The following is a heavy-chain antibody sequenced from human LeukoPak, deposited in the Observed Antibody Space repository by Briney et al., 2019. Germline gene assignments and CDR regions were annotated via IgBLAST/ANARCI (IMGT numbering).Heavy chain of an antibody. Sequence: PGGSLRLSCAASGFTVSSNYMSWIRQPPGKGLEWIGYIYYSGSTNYNPSLKSRVTISVDTSKNQFSLKLSSVTAADTAVYYCARGNYYDSSGYSFDYWGQGTLVTVSS. CDR3: ARGNYYDSSGYSFDY. D-gene: IGHD3-22*01. V-gene: IGHV4-59*02. CDR1: GFTVSSNY. J-gene: IGHJ4*02. CDR2: IYYSGST.